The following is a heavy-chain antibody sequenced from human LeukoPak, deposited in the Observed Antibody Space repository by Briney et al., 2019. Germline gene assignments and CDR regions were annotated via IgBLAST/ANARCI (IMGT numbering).Heavy chain of an antibody. CDR3: VRIYYDSGGYYYDY. J-gene: IGHJ4*02. D-gene: IGHD3-22*01. CDR2: ISSNGGNT. CDR1: GFTFSSYA. V-gene: IGHV3-64D*06. Sequence: GGSLRLSCSASGFTFSSYAMHWVRQAPGKGLEYVSAISSNGGNTYYADSVKGRFTISRDNSKNTLYLQMSSLRAEDTAVYYCVRIYYDSGGYYYDYWGQGTLVTVSS.